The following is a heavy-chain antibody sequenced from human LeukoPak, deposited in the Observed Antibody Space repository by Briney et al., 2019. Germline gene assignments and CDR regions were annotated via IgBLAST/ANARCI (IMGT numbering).Heavy chain of an antibody. CDR3: ARGRWFDP. Sequence: PSETLSPTCSVLGASFSSYYWSWIRQPPGKGLEWIGEINHSGSTNYNPSLKSRVTISVDTSKNQFSLKLSSVTAADTAVYYCARGRWFDPWGQGTLVTVSS. CDR2: INHSGST. CDR1: GASFSSYY. V-gene: IGHV4-34*01. J-gene: IGHJ5*02.